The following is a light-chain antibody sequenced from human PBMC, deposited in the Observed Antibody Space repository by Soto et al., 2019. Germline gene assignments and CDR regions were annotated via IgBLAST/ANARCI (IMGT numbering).Light chain of an antibody. J-gene: IGLJ1*01. V-gene: IGLV1-40*01. CDR3: QSYDISLRNYV. CDR1: TSNIGAPYD. CDR2: GDN. Sequence: QSVLTQPPSVSGAPGQRVSISCTGSTSNIGAPYDVHWYQHLPGTAPKLLIYGDNNRPSGVPDRFSGSKSGTSASLALTRLQAQAEANDYCQSYDISLRNYVFGTGTKVTVL.